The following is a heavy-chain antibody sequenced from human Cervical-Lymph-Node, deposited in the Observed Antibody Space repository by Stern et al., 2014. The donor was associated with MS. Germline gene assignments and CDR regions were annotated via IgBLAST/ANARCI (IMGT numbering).Heavy chain of an antibody. Sequence: VQLVQSGGGLVQPGRSLRLSCAASGFTVNDYSLHRVRQAPGKGLEWVSGISWDGGSTEYAASVKGRFAISRDNARNSLFLHMNSLRPEDTAFYYCTKTTVTTRPFEYWGQGILVTVSS. D-gene: IGHD4-17*01. CDR1: GFTVNDYS. CDR3: TKTTVTTRPFEY. V-gene: IGHV3-9*01. J-gene: IGHJ4*02. CDR2: ISWDGGST.